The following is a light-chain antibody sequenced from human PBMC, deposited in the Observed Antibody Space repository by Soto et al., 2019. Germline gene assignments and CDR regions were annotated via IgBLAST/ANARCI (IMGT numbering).Light chain of an antibody. J-gene: IGKJ1*01. CDR1: QSIIMN. V-gene: IGKV3-15*01. CDR3: QQYNNWPLK. CDR2: AAS. Sequence: EIVMTQSPATLSVSPGERAALSCRASQSIIMNLAWYQQKPGQAPRLLIYAASTRATGLPARFSGSGSGTEFTLTLSRLQSEDFAVYSCQQYNNWPLKFGQGTKVDIK.